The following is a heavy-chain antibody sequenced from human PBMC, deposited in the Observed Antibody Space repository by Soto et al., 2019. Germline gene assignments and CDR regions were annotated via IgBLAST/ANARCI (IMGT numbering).Heavy chain of an antibody. CDR2: IRSKAYGGTT. Sequence: GGSLRLSCTASGFTFGDYAMSWFRQAPGKGLEWVGFIRSKAYGGTTEYAASVKGRFTISRDDSKSIAYLQMNSLKTEDTAVYYCTRKGVVPAAKYYYYYYGMDVWGQGTTVTVSS. J-gene: IGHJ6*02. CDR3: TRKGVVPAAKYYYYYYGMDV. D-gene: IGHD2-2*01. V-gene: IGHV3-49*03. CDR1: GFTFGDYA.